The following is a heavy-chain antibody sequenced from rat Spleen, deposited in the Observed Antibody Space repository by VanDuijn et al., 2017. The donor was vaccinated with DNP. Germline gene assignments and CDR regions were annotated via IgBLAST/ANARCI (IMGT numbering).Heavy chain of an antibody. CDR1: GYSITSSYR. J-gene: IGHJ2*01. D-gene: IGHD1-11*01. V-gene: IGHV3-3*01. Sequence: EVQLQESGPGLVKPSQSLSLTCSVTGYSITSSYRWNWIRKFPGHKLEWMGYINSAGSTNYNPSLKSRISITRDTSKNQFFLQLNSVTTEDTATYYCARWRIGPHYFDYWGQGVMVTVSS. CDR2: INSAGST. CDR3: ARWRIGPHYFDY.